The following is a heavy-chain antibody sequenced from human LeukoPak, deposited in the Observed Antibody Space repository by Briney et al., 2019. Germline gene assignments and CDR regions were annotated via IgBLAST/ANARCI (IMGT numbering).Heavy chain of an antibody. CDR1: GYSFTSHW. D-gene: IGHD2/OR15-2a*01. J-gene: IGHJ6*02. CDR3: ARQEHWVIKGSHSYFDIDV. V-gene: IGHV5-51*01. CDR2: IYPGDSET. Sequence: GESLKISCKGSGYSFTSHWIGWVRQMPGKGLEWMGVIYPGDSETKYSPSFRGQVTISADKSTNTAFLQWNRLKASDSAIYYCARQEHWVIKGSHSYFDIDVWGPGTTVTVSS.